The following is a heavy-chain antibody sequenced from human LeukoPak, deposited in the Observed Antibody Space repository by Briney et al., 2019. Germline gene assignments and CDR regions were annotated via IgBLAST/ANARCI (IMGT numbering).Heavy chain of an antibody. V-gene: IGHV1-69*13. D-gene: IGHD5-18*01. J-gene: IGHJ4*02. CDR1: GGTFSSYA. CDR3: ARARGYSYGYPPPYYFDY. Sequence: SVKVSCKASGGTFSSYAISWVRQAPGQGLEWMGGIIPIFGTANYAQKFQGRVTITADESTSTAYMELSSLRSEDTAVYYCARARGYSYGYPPPYYFDYWGQGTLVTVSS. CDR2: IIPIFGTA.